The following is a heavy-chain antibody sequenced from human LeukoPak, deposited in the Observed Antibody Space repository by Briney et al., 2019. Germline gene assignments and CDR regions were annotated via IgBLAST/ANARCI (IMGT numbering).Heavy chain of an antibody. CDR3: ASPLVTAIEGY. V-gene: IGHV3-48*04. Sequence: GGSLRLSCAASGFTFSSYSMNWVRQAPGKGLEWVSYISSSSSTIYYADSVKGRFTISRDNAKNSLYLQMNSLRAEDTAVYYCASPLVTAIEGYLGQGTLVNVAS. D-gene: IGHD2-21*02. J-gene: IGHJ4*02. CDR2: ISSSSSTI. CDR1: GFTFSSYS.